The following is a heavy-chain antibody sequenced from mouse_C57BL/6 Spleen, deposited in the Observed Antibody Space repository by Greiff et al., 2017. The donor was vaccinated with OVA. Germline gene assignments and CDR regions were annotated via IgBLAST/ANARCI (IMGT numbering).Heavy chain of an antibody. CDR2: IYPRSGNT. CDR3: ARRNYYGS. CDR1: GYTFTSYG. Sequence: VQRVESGAELARPGASVKLSCKASGYTFTSYGISWVKQRTGQGLEWIGEIYPRSGNTYYNEKFKGKATLTADKSSSTAYMELRSLTSEDSAVYFCARRNYYGSWGQGTTLTVSS. J-gene: IGHJ2*01. D-gene: IGHD1-1*01. V-gene: IGHV1-81*01.